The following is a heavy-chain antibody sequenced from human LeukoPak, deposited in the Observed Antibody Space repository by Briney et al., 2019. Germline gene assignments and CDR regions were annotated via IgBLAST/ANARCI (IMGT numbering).Heavy chain of an antibody. CDR3: TTDPYCGDDCYQDY. V-gene: IGHV3-15*01. D-gene: IGHD2-21*02. CDR2: IRSRSNGGTV. CDR1: GFTFSSYE. Sequence: PGGSLRLSCAASGFTFSSYEMNWVRQTPGKGLEWVGRIRSRSNGGTVDYAAPVKGRFSISRDDSKNTLILQMNRLRSEDTAFYYCTTDPYCGDDCYQDYWGQGTLVTVSS. J-gene: IGHJ4*02.